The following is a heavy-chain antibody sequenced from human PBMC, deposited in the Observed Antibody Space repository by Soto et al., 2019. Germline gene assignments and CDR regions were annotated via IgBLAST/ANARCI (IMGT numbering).Heavy chain of an antibody. Sequence: EVQLVESGGGLVQPGRSLRLSCAASGFTFDDYAMHWVRQAPGKGLEWVSGISWNSGSIGYADSVKGRSTISRDNAKNSLYLQMNSLRAEHTALYYCAKDIGYYGSGSYYNTASRGGGMDVWGQGTTVTVSS. D-gene: IGHD3-10*01. J-gene: IGHJ6*02. CDR3: AKDIGYYGSGSYYNTASRGGGMDV. V-gene: IGHV3-9*01. CDR1: GFTFDDYA. CDR2: ISWNSGSI.